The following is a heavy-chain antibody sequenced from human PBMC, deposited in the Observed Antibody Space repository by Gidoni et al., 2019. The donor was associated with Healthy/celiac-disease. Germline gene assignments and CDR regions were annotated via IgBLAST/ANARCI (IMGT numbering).Heavy chain of an antibody. CDR3: ARVLSDYGWFDY. J-gene: IGHJ4*02. CDR2: IYSSGST. V-gene: IGHV4-61*02. Sequence: KGLEWIGRIYSSGSTNYNPSLKSRVTISVDTSKNQFSLKLSSVTAADTAVYYCARVLSDYGWFDYWGQGTLVTVSS. D-gene: IGHD4-17*01.